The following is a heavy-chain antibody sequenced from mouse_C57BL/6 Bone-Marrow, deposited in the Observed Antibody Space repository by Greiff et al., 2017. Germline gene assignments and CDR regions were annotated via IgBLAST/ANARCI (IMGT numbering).Heavy chain of an antibody. J-gene: IGHJ1*03. CDR2: INPNNGGT. V-gene: IGHV1-26*01. CDR3: ARSGTDYYGSSQWYFDV. CDR1: GYTFTDYY. Sequence: EVQLQQSGPELVKPGASVKISCKASGYTFTDYYMNWVKQSHGKSLEWIGDINPNNGGTSYNQKFKGKATLTVDKSSSTAYMELRSLTSEDSAVYYCARSGTDYYGSSQWYFDVWGTGTTVTVSS. D-gene: IGHD1-1*01.